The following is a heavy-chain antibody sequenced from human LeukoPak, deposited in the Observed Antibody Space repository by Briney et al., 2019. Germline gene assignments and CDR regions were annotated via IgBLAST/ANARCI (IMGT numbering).Heavy chain of an antibody. V-gene: IGHV1-46*01. CDR3: ARVGPSNYYDSSEYFQH. CDR2: IIPSGGTT. CDR1: GYTFTSYY. D-gene: IGHD3-22*01. Sequence: ASVKASCKASGYTFTSYYMHWVRQAPGQGLEWMGVIIPSGGTTNYAQKFQGRLAMTRDMSTSTVYMELSSLRSEDTAVYYCARVGPSNYYDSSEYFQHWGQGTLVTVSS. J-gene: IGHJ1*01.